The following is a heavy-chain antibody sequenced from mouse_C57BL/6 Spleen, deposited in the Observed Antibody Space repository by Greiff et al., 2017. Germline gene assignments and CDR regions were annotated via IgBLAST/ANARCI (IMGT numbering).Heavy chain of an antibody. D-gene: IGHD1-1*01. J-gene: IGHJ4*01. CDR1: GYTFTSYW. V-gene: IGHV1-69*01. Sequence: VQLQQPGAELVMPGASVKLSCKASGYTFTSYWMHWVKQRPGQGLEWIGEIDPSDSYTNYNQKFKGKSTLTVDKSSSTAYMQLSSLTSEDSAVYYCARRGIYDYGRSPYYAMDYWGQGTSVTVSS. CDR3: ARRGIYDYGRSPYYAMDY. CDR2: IDPSDSYT.